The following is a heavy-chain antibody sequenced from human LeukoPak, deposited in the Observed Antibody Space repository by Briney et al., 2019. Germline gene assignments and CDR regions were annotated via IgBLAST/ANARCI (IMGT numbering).Heavy chain of an antibody. CDR1: GFTFNWFE. D-gene: IGHD5-12*01. CDR2: IGSTVTNT. CDR3: ARDMYSDYDEVVGSFDY. J-gene: IGHJ4*02. Sequence: PGGSLRLSCAASGFTFNWFEMNWVRQAPGKGLERVAYIGSTVTNTYYADSVKGRFTISRDNAKNSLYLQMNSVRAEDTAVYYCARDMYSDYDEVVGSFDYWGQGTLVTVSS. V-gene: IGHV3-48*03.